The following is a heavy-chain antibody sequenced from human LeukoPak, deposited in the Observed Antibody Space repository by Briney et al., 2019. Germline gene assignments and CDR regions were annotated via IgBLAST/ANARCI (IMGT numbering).Heavy chain of an antibody. CDR3: ARDRYYYDSSGYYP. Sequence: SETLSLTCTVSGGSISSGSYYWSWIRQPAGKGLEWIGRIYTSGSTNYNPSLKSRVTISVDTSKNQFSLKLSSVTAADTAVYYCARDRYYYDSSGYYPWGQGTLVTVSS. V-gene: IGHV4-61*02. CDR1: GGSISSGSYY. CDR2: IYTSGST. D-gene: IGHD3-22*01. J-gene: IGHJ5*02.